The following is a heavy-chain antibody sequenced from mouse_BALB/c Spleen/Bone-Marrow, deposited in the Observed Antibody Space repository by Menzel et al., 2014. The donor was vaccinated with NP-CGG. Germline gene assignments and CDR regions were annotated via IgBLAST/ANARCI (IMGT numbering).Heavy chain of an antibody. CDR3: ARGGRWSYAMDY. J-gene: IGHJ4*01. Sequence: EVKLVESGAELVKPGASVKLSCTASGFNIRDTYMHWVKQRPEQGLEWIGRIDPANGNTKYDPKFQGKATITADTSSNTAYPQLSSLTSEDTAVYYCARGGRWSYAMDYWGQGTSVTVSS. V-gene: IGHV14-3*02. D-gene: IGHD2-3*01. CDR2: IDPANGNT. CDR1: GFNIRDTY.